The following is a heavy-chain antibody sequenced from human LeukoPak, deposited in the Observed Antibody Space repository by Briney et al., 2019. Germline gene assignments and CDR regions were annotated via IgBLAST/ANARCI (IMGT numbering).Heavy chain of an antibody. V-gene: IGHV4-39*07. CDR2: INHSGST. Sequence: SETLSLTCTVSGGSIRSSYYYWSWIRQPPGKGLEWIGEINHSGSTNYNPSLKSRVTISVDTSKNQFSLKLSSVTAADTAVYYCAGRLTNGSGSYSFDYWGQGTLVTVSS. D-gene: IGHD3-10*01. CDR3: AGRLTNGSGSYSFDY. J-gene: IGHJ4*02. CDR1: GGSIRSSYYY.